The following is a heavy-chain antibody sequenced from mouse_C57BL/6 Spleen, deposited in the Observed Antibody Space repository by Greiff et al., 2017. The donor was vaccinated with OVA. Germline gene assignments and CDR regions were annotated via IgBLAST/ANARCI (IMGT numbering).Heavy chain of an antibody. V-gene: IGHV1-9*01. CDR2: ILPGSGST. Sequence: VQLQESGAELMKPGASVKLSCKATGYTFTGYWIEWVKQRPGHGLEWIGEILPGSGSTNYNEKFKGKATFTADTSSNTAYMQLSSLTTEDAAIDDCAGPSTTVPYYFDYWGQGTTLTVSS. CDR1: GYTFTGYW. J-gene: IGHJ2*01. D-gene: IGHD1-1*01. CDR3: AGPSTTVPYYFDY.